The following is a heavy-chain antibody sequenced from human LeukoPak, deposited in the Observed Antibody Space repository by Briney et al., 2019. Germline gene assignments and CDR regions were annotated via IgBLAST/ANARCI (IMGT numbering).Heavy chain of an antibody. D-gene: IGHD2-21*01. V-gene: IGHV1-2*06. CDR2: MNPSNGNT. Sequence: ASVKVSCKASGYFFTGLYIHWVRQAPGQGLELKGRMNPSNGNTDFAQNFQGRVTMTRDTSITTAYMELSSLTSDDTAVYYCTRDLGGALAWFDPWGQGTLVTVSS. CDR3: TRDLGGALAWFDP. CDR1: GYFFTGLY. J-gene: IGHJ5*02.